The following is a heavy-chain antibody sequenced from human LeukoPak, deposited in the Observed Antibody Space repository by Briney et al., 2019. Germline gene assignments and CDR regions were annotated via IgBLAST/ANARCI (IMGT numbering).Heavy chain of an antibody. CDR2: INHSGST. CDR1: GFTFSSYA. D-gene: IGHD3-22*01. V-gene: IGHV4-34*01. CDR3: ARGNSGFSVFDY. Sequence: GSLRLSCAASGFTFSSYAMSWVRQPPGKGLEWIGEINHSGSTNYNPSLKSRVTISVDTSKNQFSLKLSSVTAADTAVYYCARGNSGFSVFDYWGQGTLVTVSS. J-gene: IGHJ4*02.